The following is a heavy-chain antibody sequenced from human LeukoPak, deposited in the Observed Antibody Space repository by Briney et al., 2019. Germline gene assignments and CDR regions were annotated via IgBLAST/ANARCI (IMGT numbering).Heavy chain of an antibody. Sequence: GGSLRLSCEASGFTFGSFAMYWVRQAPGKGLDWIAGIFGSGGSPHYADSVKGRFTISRDNSKNTLYLQMNSLRAEDTAAYYCARGGSGWFSDDWGQGTLVTVSS. V-gene: IGHV3-23*01. CDR2: IFGSGGSP. J-gene: IGHJ4*02. D-gene: IGHD6-19*01. CDR1: GFTFGSFA. CDR3: ARGGSGWFSDD.